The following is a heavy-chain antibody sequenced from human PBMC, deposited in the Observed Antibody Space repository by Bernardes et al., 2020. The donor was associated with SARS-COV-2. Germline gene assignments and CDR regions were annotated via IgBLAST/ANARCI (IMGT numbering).Heavy chain of an antibody. D-gene: IGHD2-15*01. V-gene: IGHV3-7*04. J-gene: IGHJ4*02. CDR2: MKQDGSEK. Sequence: GGSLRLSCAASGFTFSSYWMSWVRQAPGKGLEWVANMKQDGSEKYYVDSVKGRFTISRDNAKNSLYLQMNSLRGEDTAVYYCARDWLPGGSCCVLGDWGQGTLVTVSS. CDR3: ARDWLPGGSCCVLGD. CDR1: GFTFSSYW.